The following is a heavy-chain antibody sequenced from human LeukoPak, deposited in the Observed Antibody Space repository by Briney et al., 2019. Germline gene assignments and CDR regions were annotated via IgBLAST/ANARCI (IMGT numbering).Heavy chain of an antibody. CDR1: GFTFSQYE. D-gene: IGHD3-10*01. J-gene: IGHJ5*01. V-gene: IGHV3-48*03. CDR3: ARDMVRGVKDAFDS. Sequence: PGGSLRLSCTASGFTFSQYEMNWVRQAPGKGLEWVAYITSGGGSLHYADSVRGRFTISRDNAKNSLFLQMNSLRAEDTAVYYCARDMVRGVKDAFDSWGQGTLVTVSS. CDR2: ITSGGGSL.